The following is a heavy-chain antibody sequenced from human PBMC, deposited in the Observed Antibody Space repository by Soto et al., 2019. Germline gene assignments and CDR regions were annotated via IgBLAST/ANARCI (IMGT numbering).Heavy chain of an antibody. D-gene: IGHD1-26*01. J-gene: IGHJ4*02. Sequence: QVHLQESGPGLVKPSETLSLTCTVSGGSISSYYWNWIRQPAGKGLEWIGRIHSSGYTNYNSSLRSRVPMSVDSSKSQISLKMTSVTAADTAVYYCASLGGTIDYGAQGTLVTVSS. CDR3: ASLGGTIDY. CDR1: GGSISSYY. V-gene: IGHV4-4*07. CDR2: IHSSGYT.